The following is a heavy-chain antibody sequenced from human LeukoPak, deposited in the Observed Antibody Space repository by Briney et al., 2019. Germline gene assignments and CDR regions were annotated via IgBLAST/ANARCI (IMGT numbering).Heavy chain of an antibody. CDR2: IKTNTGNP. CDR3: AKGYSSGWYGFDY. CDR1: GYSFTSYA. V-gene: IGHV7-4-1*02. Sequence: ASVKVSCKASGYSFTSYAMNWVRQAPGQGLEWMGWIKTNTGNPTYAQGFTGRFVFSLDTSVSTASLHITSLKAEDTAVYYCAKGYSSGWYGFDYWGQGTLVTVSS. D-gene: IGHD6-19*01. J-gene: IGHJ4*02.